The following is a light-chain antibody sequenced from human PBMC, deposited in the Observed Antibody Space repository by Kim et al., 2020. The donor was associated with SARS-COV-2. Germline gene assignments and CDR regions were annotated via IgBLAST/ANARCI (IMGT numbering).Light chain of an antibody. J-gene: IGLJ1*01. CDR1: SSNIGAGYD. Sequence: QSVLTQPPSVSGAPGQRVTISCTGSSSNIGAGYDVHWYQQLPGAAPKLLIYGNTNRPSGVPDRFSGSKSGTSASLAIAGLQAEDETDYYCQSYDNNLGGYVFGTGTKVTVL. V-gene: IGLV1-40*01. CDR2: GNT. CDR3: QSYDNNLGGYV.